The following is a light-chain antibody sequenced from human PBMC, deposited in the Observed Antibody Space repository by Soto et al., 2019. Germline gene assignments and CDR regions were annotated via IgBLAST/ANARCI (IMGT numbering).Light chain of an antibody. CDR2: EGS. CDR1: SSDVGSYNL. CDR3: CSYAGSSTVL. Sequence: QYALTQPASVSGSPGQSITISCTGTSSDVGSYNLVSWYQQHPGKAPKLMIYEGSKRPSGVSNRFSGSKSGNTASLTISGLQAEDEADYYCCSYAGSSTVLFGGGTKLTVL. J-gene: IGLJ2*01. V-gene: IGLV2-23*01.